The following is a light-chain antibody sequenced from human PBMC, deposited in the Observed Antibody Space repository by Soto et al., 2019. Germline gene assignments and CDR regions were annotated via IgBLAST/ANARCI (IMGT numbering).Light chain of an antibody. CDR2: DIS. Sequence: DIQLTQSASSLSASVGDRVTITCQASQVITNYLNWYQQKPGRAPKLLIYDISTLEIGVPSRFGGSGSGTHFTFTITGLQPEDIATYYCQQFAISTTFGQGTKVEVK. CDR3: QQFAISTT. CDR1: QVITNY. J-gene: IGKJ1*01. V-gene: IGKV1-33*01.